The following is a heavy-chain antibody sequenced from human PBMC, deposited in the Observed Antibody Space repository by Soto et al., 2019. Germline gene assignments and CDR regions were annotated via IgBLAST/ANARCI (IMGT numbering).Heavy chain of an antibody. D-gene: IGHD3-10*01. CDR1: GDTFSFYT. Sequence: QLQLVQSGAELKKPGSSVKVSCKASGDTFSFYTINWVRQAPGLGLEWMGRVNPILSMSNYAQKFQGRVTMTADKSTSTAYMELRSLRSEDTAFYYCATSYGSGYRAFDYWGQGALVTVSS. CDR2: VNPILSMS. J-gene: IGHJ4*02. CDR3: ATSYGSGYRAFDY. V-gene: IGHV1-69*02.